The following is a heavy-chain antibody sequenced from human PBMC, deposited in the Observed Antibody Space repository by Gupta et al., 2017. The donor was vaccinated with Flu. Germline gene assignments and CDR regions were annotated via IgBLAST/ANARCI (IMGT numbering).Heavy chain of an antibody. J-gene: IGHJ4*02. D-gene: IGHD5-18*01. CDR3: ARRSGYSSRTHFDY. V-gene: IGHV5-51*01. CDR1: SYG. CDR2: IYPGDSDT. Sequence: SYGIGWVRQMPGKGLEWMGIIYPGDSDTRYSPSFQGQVTISADKSISTAYLQWSSLKASDTAMYYCARRSGYSSRTHFDYWGQGTLVTVSS.